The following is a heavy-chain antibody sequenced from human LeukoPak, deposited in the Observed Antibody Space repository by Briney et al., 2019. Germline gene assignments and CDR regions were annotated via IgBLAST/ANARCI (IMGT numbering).Heavy chain of an antibody. CDR2: INAGNGNT. J-gene: IGHJ3*02. CDR3: ARYSGSYRDAFDI. D-gene: IGHD1-26*01. V-gene: IGHV1-3*01. CDR1: GYTFTSYT. Sequence: ASEKVSCKASGYTFTSYTMHWVRQAPGQRLEWMGWINAGNGNTKYSQKFQGRVTITRDTSASTAYMELSSLGSEDTAVYYCARYSGSYRDAFDIWGQGTMVTVSS.